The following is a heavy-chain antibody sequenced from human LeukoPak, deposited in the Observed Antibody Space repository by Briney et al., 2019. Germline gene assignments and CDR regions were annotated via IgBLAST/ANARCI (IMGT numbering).Heavy chain of an antibody. V-gene: IGHV4-38-2*02. CDR3: ARDLGSYYFDY. Sequence: SETLSLTCTVSGYSISSGYYWGWIRQPPGKGLEWIGSIYHSGSTYYNPSLKSRVTISVDTSKNQFSLKLSSVIAADTAVYYCARDLGSYYFDYWGQGTLVTVSS. J-gene: IGHJ4*02. CDR1: GYSISSGYY. CDR2: IYHSGST.